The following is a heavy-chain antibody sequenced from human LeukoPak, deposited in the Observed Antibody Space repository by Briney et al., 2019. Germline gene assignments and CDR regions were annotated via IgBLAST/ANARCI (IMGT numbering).Heavy chain of an antibody. J-gene: IGHJ4*02. Sequence: ASVKVSCKASGYTLTSYGISWVRQAPGQGLEWMGWISAYNGNTNFAQNLQGRVTMTTDTSTSTAYMELRSLRSDDTAVYYCARALCSSTSCHGRNDYWGQGTLVTVSS. CDR3: ARALCSSTSCHGRNDY. CDR2: ISAYNGNT. V-gene: IGHV1-18*04. D-gene: IGHD2-2*01. CDR1: GYTLTSYG.